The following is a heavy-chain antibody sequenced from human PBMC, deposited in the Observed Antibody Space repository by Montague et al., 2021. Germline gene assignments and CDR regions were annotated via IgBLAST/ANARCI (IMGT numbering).Heavy chain of an antibody. CDR1: GGSISSASYY. V-gene: IGHV4-39*01. J-gene: IGHJ5*02. CDR3: ARSLYCRGGSCYSGFDP. CDR2: IYYNGTT. Sequence: SETLSLTCTVSGGSISSASYYWGWIRQPPGKGLEFIGVIYYNGTTYHNPSLKSRVTVSMDTSKNQFSLKLSSVTAADTAAYYCARSLYCRGGSCYSGFDPWGQGTLVTASS. D-gene: IGHD2-15*01.